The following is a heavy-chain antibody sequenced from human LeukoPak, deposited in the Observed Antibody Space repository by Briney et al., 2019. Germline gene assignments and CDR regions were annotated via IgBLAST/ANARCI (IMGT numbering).Heavy chain of an antibody. CDR3: AREEESLVLRYSLGMDV. J-gene: IGHJ6*02. V-gene: IGHV3-74*01. CDR2: ISPDGGNI. CDR1: ELILSNYW. D-gene: IGHD3-9*01. Sequence: AGGSLRLSCAASELILSNYWMHWVRHAPGKGLVWVSQISPDGGNIRFTDSVQGRFTISRDNAKNSLYLQMNSLRAEDTAVYYCAREEESLVLRYSLGMDVWGQGTTVTVSS.